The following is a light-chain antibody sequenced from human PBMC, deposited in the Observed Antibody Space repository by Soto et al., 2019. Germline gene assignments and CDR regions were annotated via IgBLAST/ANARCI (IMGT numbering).Light chain of an antibody. J-gene: IGLJ1*01. CDR1: SSDVGNYNY. CDR3: CSQAGRTTFYV. Sequence: QSVLTQPASVSGSPGQSIAISCTGTSSDVGNYNYVSWYQQHPGKAPQLMIYEVSSRPSGVSDRFSGSKSGNTASLTISGLQAEDEADYYCCSQAGRTTFYVFGTGTKVTVL. CDR2: EVS. V-gene: IGLV2-23*02.